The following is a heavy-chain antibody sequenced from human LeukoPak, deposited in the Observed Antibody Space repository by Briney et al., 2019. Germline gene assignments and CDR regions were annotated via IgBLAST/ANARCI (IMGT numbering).Heavy chain of an antibody. J-gene: IGHJ6*03. V-gene: IGHV3-23*01. CDR1: GFAFSSYA. Sequence: GGSLRLSCPASGFAFSSYAMRWVRQAPGKGLEWVSSISGSGDRRDSADSVKGRFTISRDNSKNTLYLEMYSLRAEDTAVYYCAKDRGRCTNGVCHNYYYMDVWGKGTTVTVSS. D-gene: IGHD2-8*01. CDR2: ISGSGDRR. CDR3: AKDRGRCTNGVCHNYYYMDV.